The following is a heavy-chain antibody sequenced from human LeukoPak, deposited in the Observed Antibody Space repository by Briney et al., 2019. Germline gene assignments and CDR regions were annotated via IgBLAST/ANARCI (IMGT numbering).Heavy chain of an antibody. V-gene: IGHV3-23*01. J-gene: IGHJ2*01. Sequence: GGSLRLSCEASGFTFRTYGMTWVRQAPGKGLEWVSGITGSSAWTYYADSVRGRLTISRDKSKNTLHLQMNNLTADDTAIYYCARELVSLGTGYFDLWGRGTLVTVSS. CDR1: GFTFRTYG. CDR2: ITGSSAWT. CDR3: ARELVSLGTGYFDL. D-gene: IGHD7-27*01.